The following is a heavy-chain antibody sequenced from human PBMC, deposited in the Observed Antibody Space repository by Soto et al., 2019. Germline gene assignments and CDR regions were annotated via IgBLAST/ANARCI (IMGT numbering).Heavy chain of an antibody. J-gene: IGHJ6*03. CDR3: ARAGVVPADYPGYYYYYMDV. V-gene: IGHV4-59*01. CDR1: GGSIISYY. D-gene: IGHD2-2*01. Sequence: SETLSLTCTVSGGSIISYYWSWIRQPPGKGLEWIGYIYYSGSTNYNPSLKSRVTISVDTSKNQFSLKLSSVTAADTAVYYCARAGVVPADYPGYYYYYMDVWGKGTTVTVSS. CDR2: IYYSGST.